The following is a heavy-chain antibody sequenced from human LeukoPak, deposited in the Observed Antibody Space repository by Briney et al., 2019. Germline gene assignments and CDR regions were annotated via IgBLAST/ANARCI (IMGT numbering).Heavy chain of an antibody. CDR2: ISSSSSYT. J-gene: IGHJ6*02. D-gene: IGHD4-17*01. CDR1: GFTFSGYY. Sequence: GGSLRLSCAASGFTFSGYYMSWIRQAPGKGLEWVSYISSSSSYTNYADSVKGRFTISRDDAKNSLYLQMNSLRAEDTAVYYCARDGDYVRRGYGMDVWGQGTTVTVSS. CDR3: ARDGDYVRRGYGMDV. V-gene: IGHV3-11*06.